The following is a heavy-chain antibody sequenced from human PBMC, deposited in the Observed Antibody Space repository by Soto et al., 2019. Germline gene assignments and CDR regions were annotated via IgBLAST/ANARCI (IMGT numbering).Heavy chain of an antibody. CDR1: GFTFSSYS. V-gene: IGHV3-21*01. CDR3: ARVLSAAPPYYYYYGMDV. D-gene: IGHD6-25*01. CDR2: ISSSSSYI. Sequence: GSLRLSCAASGFTFSSYSMNWVRQAPGKGLEWVSSISSSSSYIYYADSVKGRFTISRDNAKNSLYLQMNSLRAEDTAVYYCARVLSAAPPYYYYYGMDVWGQGTTVTVSS. J-gene: IGHJ6*02.